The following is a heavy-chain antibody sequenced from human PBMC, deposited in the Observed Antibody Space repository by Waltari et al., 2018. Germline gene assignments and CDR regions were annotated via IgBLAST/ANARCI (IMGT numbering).Heavy chain of an antibody. J-gene: IGHJ4*02. CDR2: LIPIFGTA. V-gene: IGHV1-69*05. Sequence: QVQLVQSGAEVKKPGSSVKVSCKASGGTFSSYAISWVRQAPGQGLEWMGGLIPIFGTANYAQKFQGRVTITTDESTSTAYTELSSLRSEDTAVYYCVMQKSGYDSIRIHYWGQGTLVTVSS. CDR1: GGTFSSYA. D-gene: IGHD5-12*01. CDR3: VMQKSGYDSIRIHY.